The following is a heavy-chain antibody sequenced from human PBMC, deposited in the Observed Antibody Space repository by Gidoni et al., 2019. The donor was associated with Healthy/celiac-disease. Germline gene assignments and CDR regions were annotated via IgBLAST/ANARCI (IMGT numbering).Heavy chain of an antibody. CDR2: ISGSGGST. V-gene: IGHV3-23*01. CDR3: ATSIAASKGVGWYFDL. Sequence: EVQLLESGGGLVQPGGSLRLSCAASGFTFSSYAMRWVRQAPGKGLEWVSAISGSGGSTYYADSVKGRFTISRDNSKNTLYLQMNSLRAEDTAVYYCATSIAASKGVGWYFDLWGRGTLVTVSS. D-gene: IGHD6-6*01. J-gene: IGHJ2*01. CDR1: GFTFSSYA.